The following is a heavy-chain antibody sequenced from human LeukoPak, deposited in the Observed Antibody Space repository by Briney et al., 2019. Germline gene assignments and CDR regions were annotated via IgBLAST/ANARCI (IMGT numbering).Heavy chain of an antibody. J-gene: IGHJ4*02. D-gene: IGHD6-19*01. CDR1: GFTFSSYA. CDR3: AKDLESSGWYFEAYFDY. V-gene: IGHV3-23*01. Sequence: PGGSLRLSCAASGFTFSSYAMSWVRQAPGKGLEWVSAISGSGGSTYYADSVKGRFTISRDNSKNTLYLQMNSLRAEDTAVYYCAKDLESSGWYFEAYFDYWGQGTLVTVSS. CDR2: ISGSGGST.